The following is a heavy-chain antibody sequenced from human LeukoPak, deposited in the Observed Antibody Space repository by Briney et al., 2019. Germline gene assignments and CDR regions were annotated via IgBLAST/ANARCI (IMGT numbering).Heavy chain of an antibody. V-gene: IGHV4-34*01. D-gene: IGHD3-22*01. CDR2: INHSGST. J-gene: IGHJ4*02. CDR3: ARRPYYYDSSGYLPYEY. Sequence: SETLSLTCAVYGGSFSGYYWSWIRQPPGKGLEWIGEINHSGSTNYNPSLKSRVTISVDTSKKQFSLKLSSVTAADTAVYYCARRPYYYDSSGYLPYEYWGQGTLVTVSS. CDR1: GGSFSGYY.